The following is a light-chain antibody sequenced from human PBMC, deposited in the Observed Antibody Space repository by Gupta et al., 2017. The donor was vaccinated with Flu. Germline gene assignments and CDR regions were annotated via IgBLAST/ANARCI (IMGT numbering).Light chain of an antibody. Sequence: DAVMTQSTLSLPVTLGQPASISCRSSESLVHSDGDSYVSWFHQRPGQSPRRLIYKASNRDSGVPDRISGSGSGTDFTLTISRLEAEDVGVYYCMHSTRWPWTFGQGTKVEI. J-gene: IGKJ1*01. V-gene: IGKV2-30*02. CDR2: KAS. CDR1: ESLVHSDGDSY. CDR3: MHSTRWPWT.